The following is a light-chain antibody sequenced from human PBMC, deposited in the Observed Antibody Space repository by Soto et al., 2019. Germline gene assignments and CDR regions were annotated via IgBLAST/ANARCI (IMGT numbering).Light chain of an antibody. CDR2: LGS. CDR1: QSLRQTTGYNY. V-gene: IGKV2-28*01. CDR3: MQALQTPLT. Sequence: DIVMTQSPLSLSVTPGEPASISCRSSQSLRQTTGYNYLDWYLQRPGQSPQLLIYLGSHRASGVPDRFSGSGLGTDFTLKISRVEAEDVGIYYCMQALQTPLTFGGGTKVEIK. J-gene: IGKJ4*01.